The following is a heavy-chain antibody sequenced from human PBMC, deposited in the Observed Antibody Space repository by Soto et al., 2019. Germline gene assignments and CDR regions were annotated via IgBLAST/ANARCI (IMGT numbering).Heavy chain of an antibody. CDR2: VIPNFETT. CDR1: GGTFNSFA. Sequence: QVQLVQSGAEVKKPGSSVKVSCNTSGGTFNSFAISWVRQAPGQGLEWMGGVIPNFETTYYAQKFQGRLTIAADEPTATACMELSSLRSEDTAVYYCARDQGLYVHTGMVIDYYGMDVWGQGTTVTVSS. CDR3: ARDQGLYVHTGMVIDYYGMDV. J-gene: IGHJ6*02. D-gene: IGHD5-18*01. V-gene: IGHV1-69*01.